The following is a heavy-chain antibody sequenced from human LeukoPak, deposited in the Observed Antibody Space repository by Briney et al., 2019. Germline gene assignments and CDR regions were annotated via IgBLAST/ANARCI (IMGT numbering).Heavy chain of an antibody. CDR1: GGSVRSGSYY. D-gene: IGHD5-12*01. CDR2: IYNSVRT. CDR3: VRDLVATIDHYYYGMDV. V-gene: IGHV4-61*01. Sequence: PSETLSLTCIVSGGSVRSGSYYWSWIRQPPGKGLEWIGYIYNSVRTNYNPSLKSRVTISVDTSKNQLSLKLSSVTAADTAVYFCVRDLVATIDHYYYGMDVWGQGTTVTVSS. J-gene: IGHJ6*02.